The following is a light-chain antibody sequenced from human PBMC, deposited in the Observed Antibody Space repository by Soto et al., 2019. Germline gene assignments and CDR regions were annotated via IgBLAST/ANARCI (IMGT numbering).Light chain of an antibody. CDR2: DAS. V-gene: IGKV3-20*01. J-gene: IGKJ2*01. CDR1: QSVSNYY. Sequence: EIVLTQSPGTLSLSPGEGATLSCRASQSVSNYYLAWYQQKPGQAPRLLIIDASSRATGIPDRFSGSASGTDFTLTITRLEPEDSEVYYCHQYGNSPQTFGQGTKLEIK. CDR3: HQYGNSPQT.